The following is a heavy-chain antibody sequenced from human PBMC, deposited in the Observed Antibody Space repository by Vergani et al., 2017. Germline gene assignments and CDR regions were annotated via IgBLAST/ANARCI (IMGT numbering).Heavy chain of an antibody. CDR1: GFTFSDYY. Sequence: QVQLVESGGGLVKPGGSLRLFCAASGFTFSDYYMSWIRQAPGKGLEWVSYISGSSSYIYYADSVKGRFTISRDNSKNTLYLQMNSLRAEDTAVYYCAKDRRGYDFGFDYWGQGTLVTVSS. CDR2: ISGSSSYI. J-gene: IGHJ4*02. CDR3: AKDRRGYDFGFDY. D-gene: IGHD5-12*01. V-gene: IGHV3-11*06.